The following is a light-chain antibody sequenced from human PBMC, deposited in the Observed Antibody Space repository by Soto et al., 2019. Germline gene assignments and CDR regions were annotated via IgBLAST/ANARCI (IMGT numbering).Light chain of an antibody. Sequence: IQMTQSPSSLSASVGDRVTITCRASQSISTYLHWYQQKPGKAPNRLIYDAYTLQSGVPSRFSVSVCGTDFTLTISSLQPEDFATYFCHHGYIPPLTFGGGTKVDIK. CDR2: DAY. CDR3: HHGYIPPLT. J-gene: IGKJ4*01. CDR1: QSISTY. V-gene: IGKV1-39*01.